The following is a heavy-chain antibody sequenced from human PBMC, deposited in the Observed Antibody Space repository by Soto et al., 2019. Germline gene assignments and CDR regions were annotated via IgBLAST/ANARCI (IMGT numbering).Heavy chain of an antibody. D-gene: IGHD6-19*01. J-gene: IGHJ5*02. CDR3: AKDTSGWRGWFDP. CDR1: GDSITNYY. CDR2: MSYSGST. V-gene: IGHV4-59*01. Sequence: QVQLQESGPGLVKPSETLSLTCTVSGDSITNYYWNWIRQPPGKGLEWIGYMSYSGSTYYNPSLTRRVXXSXAXXKSPFSLKLSSVTAADSAVYYCAKDTSGWRGWFDPWGQGTLVTVSS.